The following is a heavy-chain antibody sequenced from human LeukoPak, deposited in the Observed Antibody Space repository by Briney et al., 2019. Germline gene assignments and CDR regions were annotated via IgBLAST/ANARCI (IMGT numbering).Heavy chain of an antibody. D-gene: IGHD3-9*01. Sequence: GASVKVSCKASGYTFTGYYMRWVRQAPGQGLEWMGWINPNSGGTNYAQKFQGRVTMTRDTSISTAYMELSRLRSDDTAVYYCARGGSARYFDRYYYGMDVWGQGTTVTVSS. CDR1: GYTFTGYY. CDR2: INPNSGGT. V-gene: IGHV1-2*02. CDR3: ARGGSARYFDRYYYGMDV. J-gene: IGHJ6*02.